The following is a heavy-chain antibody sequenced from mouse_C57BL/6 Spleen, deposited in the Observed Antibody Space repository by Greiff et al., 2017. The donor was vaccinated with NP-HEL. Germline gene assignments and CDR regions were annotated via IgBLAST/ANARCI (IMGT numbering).Heavy chain of an antibody. Sequence: QVQLQQPGTELVKPGASVKLSCKASGYTFTSYWMHWVKQRPGQGLEWIGNINPSNGGTNYNEKFKSKATLTVDKSSSPAYMQLSSLTSEDSAVYYCARVRYGPPYWDFDVWGTGTTVTVSS. V-gene: IGHV1-53*01. CDR1: GYTFTSYW. CDR2: INPSNGGT. CDR3: ARVRYGPPYWDFDV. D-gene: IGHD2-14*01. J-gene: IGHJ1*03.